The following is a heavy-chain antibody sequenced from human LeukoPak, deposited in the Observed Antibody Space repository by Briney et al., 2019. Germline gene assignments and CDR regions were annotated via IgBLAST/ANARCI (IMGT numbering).Heavy chain of an antibody. Sequence: PGGSLRLSCAASGFTFSSYSMNSVRQAPGKGLEWVSSISSSSSYIYYADSVKGRFTISRDNAKNSLYLQMNSLRAEDTAVYYCARWHYDSSGYYLFDYWGQGTLVTVSS. J-gene: IGHJ4*02. D-gene: IGHD3-22*01. CDR3: ARWHYDSSGYYLFDY. CDR1: GFTFSSYS. CDR2: ISSSSSYI. V-gene: IGHV3-21*01.